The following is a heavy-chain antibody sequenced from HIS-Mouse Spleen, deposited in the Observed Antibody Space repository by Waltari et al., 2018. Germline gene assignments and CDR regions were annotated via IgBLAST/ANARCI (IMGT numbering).Heavy chain of an antibody. Sequence: QVQLVESGGGVDKTGRSLRLYCAASGFTVSGYAMHWVRQAPGKGLEWVAVISYDGSNKYYADSVKGRFTISRDNSKNTLYLQMNSMRAEDTAVYYCAKDLSGSYYNYFDYWGQGTLVTVSS. CDR3: AKDLSGSYYNYFDY. J-gene: IGHJ4*02. CDR2: ISYDGSNK. CDR1: GFTVSGYA. D-gene: IGHD1-26*01. V-gene: IGHV3-30*18.